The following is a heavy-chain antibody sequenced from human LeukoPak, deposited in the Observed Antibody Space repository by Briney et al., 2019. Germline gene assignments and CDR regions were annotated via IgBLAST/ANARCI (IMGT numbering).Heavy chain of an antibody. Sequence: SETLSLTCTVSGGSISSSSYYWGWIRQPPGKGLEWIGSIYYSGSTYYNPSLKSRVTISVDTSKNQFSLKLSSVIAADTAVYYCAETTVTTGYWGQGTLVTVSS. CDR2: IYYSGST. J-gene: IGHJ4*02. V-gene: IGHV4-39*01. CDR3: AETTVTTGY. D-gene: IGHD4-17*01. CDR1: GGSISSSSYY.